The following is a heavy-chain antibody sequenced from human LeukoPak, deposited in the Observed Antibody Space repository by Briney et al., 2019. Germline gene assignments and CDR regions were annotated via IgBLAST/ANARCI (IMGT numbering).Heavy chain of an antibody. CDR1: GFTFSNAW. Sequence: GGSLRLSCAASGFTFSNAWMSWVRQAPGKGLEWVSYISSSGSTIYYADSVKGRFTISRDNAKNSLYLQMNSLRAEDTAVYYCAKIYGDYSPYYFDYWGQGTLVTVSS. D-gene: IGHD4-17*01. CDR2: ISSSGSTI. V-gene: IGHV3-11*01. J-gene: IGHJ4*02. CDR3: AKIYGDYSPYYFDY.